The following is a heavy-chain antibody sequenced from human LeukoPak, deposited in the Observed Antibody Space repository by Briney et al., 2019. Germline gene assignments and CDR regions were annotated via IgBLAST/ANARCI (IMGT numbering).Heavy chain of an antibody. J-gene: IGHJ4*02. D-gene: IGHD1-26*01. CDR1: GYSFTSYW. CDR2: MYPGDSVT. Sequence: GESLKISCKGSGYSFTSYWIGWVRQMPGKGLEWMGIMYPGDSVTRYSPSFQGHVTISADRSISTAYLQWSSLKATDTAMYYCARPGRGSGSYISYWGQGTLVTVSS. V-gene: IGHV5-51*01. CDR3: ARPGRGSGSYISY.